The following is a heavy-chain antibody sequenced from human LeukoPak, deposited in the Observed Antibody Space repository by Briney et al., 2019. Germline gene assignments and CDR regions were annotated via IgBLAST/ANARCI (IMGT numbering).Heavy chain of an antibody. CDR2: ICYSGRT. CDR1: GGSISNYY. J-gene: IGHJ4*02. CDR3: ARVDDHGYSDY. V-gene: IGHV4-59*01. D-gene: IGHD3-22*01. Sequence: SETLSLTCTVSGGSISNYYWSWIRQPPGKGLEWIGYICYSGRTRYNPSLKSPVTISVDTSKNQFSLNVRSVTDADTAVYYCARVDDHGYSDYWGQGTLVTVSS.